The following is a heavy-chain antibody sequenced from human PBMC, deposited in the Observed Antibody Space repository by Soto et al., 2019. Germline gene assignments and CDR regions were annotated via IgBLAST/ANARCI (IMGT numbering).Heavy chain of an antibody. Sequence: GASVKVSCKASGYTFTSCAISWARQAPGKGLEWMGWISAYNGNTNYAQKLQGRVTMTTDTSTSTAYMELRSLRSDDTAVYYCARDGYSGYDLVAEFDYWGQGTLVTVSS. J-gene: IGHJ4*02. CDR2: ISAYNGNT. CDR1: GYTFTSCA. CDR3: ARDGYSGYDLVAEFDY. V-gene: IGHV1-18*01. D-gene: IGHD5-12*01.